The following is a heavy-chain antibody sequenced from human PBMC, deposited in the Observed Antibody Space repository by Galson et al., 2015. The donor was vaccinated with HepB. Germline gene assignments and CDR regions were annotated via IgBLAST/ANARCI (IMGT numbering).Heavy chain of an antibody. CDR1: GFTFSSYA. Sequence: SLRLSCAASGFTFSSYAMSWVRQAPGKGLEWVSAISGSGGSTYYADSVKGRFTISRDNSKNTLYLQMNSLRAEDTAVYYCAKGPRDVWGSYPLPGYFDYWGQGTLVTVSS. V-gene: IGHV3-23*01. CDR3: AKGPRDVWGSYPLPGYFDY. J-gene: IGHJ4*02. CDR2: ISGSGGST. D-gene: IGHD3-16*02.